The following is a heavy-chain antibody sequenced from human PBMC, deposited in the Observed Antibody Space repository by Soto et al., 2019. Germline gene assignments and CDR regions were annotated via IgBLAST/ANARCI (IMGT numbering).Heavy chain of an antibody. CDR1: RYTFTSYD. V-gene: IGHV1-8*01. CDR2: MNPNSGNT. J-gene: IGHJ4*02. Sequence: GASVKVSCKASRYTFTSYDINLFRHAPGQGLEWMGWMNPNSGNTGYAQKFQGRVTMTRNTSISTAYMELSSLRSEDTAVYYCARVGRFGYYYGSGRPSVWGQGTLVTVSS. D-gene: IGHD3-10*01. CDR3: ARVGRFGYYYGSGRPSV.